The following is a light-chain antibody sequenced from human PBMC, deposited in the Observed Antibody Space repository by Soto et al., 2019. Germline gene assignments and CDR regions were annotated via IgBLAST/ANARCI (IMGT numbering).Light chain of an antibody. Sequence: EIVMTQSPATLSVSPGETATLSCRVSQSVGSAVAWYQHKPGQAPRLLIVGASIRATGVPGRFSGGGSGTEFTLTISSLQSEDFAVYYCQQYKNWPPLTFGGGTTVEIK. CDR2: GAS. J-gene: IGKJ4*01. CDR3: QQYKNWPPLT. CDR1: QSVGSA. V-gene: IGKV3-15*01.